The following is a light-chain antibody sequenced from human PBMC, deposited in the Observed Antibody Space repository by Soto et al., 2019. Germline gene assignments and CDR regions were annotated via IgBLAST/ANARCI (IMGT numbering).Light chain of an antibody. CDR1: SSDVGGFNY. CDR3: SSYTTVNSLL. V-gene: IGLV2-14*03. Sequence: QSALTQPASVSGSPGQWITISCTGSSSDVGGFNYVSWYQQHPGKAPRLMIYDVRDRASGVPNRFSGSKSGNTASLTISGLQAEDEAHYYCSSYTTVNSLLFGGGTQLTVL. J-gene: IGLJ7*01. CDR2: DVR.